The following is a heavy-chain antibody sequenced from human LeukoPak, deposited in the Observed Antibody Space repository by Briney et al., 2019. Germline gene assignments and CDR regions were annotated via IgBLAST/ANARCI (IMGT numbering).Heavy chain of an antibody. CDR1: GYTFTGYY. V-gene: IGHV1-2*02. Sequence: ASVKVSCKASGYTFTGYYMHWVRQAPGQGLEWMGWINPNSGGTNYAQKFQGRVTMTRDTSISTAYMELSRLRSDDTAVYYCARVFRSLKYSSSWYYFDYWGQGTLVTVSS. J-gene: IGHJ4*02. D-gene: IGHD6-13*01. CDR3: ARVFRSLKYSSSWYYFDY. CDR2: INPNSGGT.